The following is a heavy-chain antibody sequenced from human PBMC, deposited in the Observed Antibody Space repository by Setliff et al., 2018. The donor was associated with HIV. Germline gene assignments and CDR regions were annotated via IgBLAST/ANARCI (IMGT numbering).Heavy chain of an antibody. CDR3: ARQGVTSAFRGGPSYDYIWGSSRYTIPYFAY. J-gene: IGHJ4*02. CDR2: ISHDGST. Sequence: LSLTCAVYGGSFSGYYWNWIRQPPGKGLEWIGEISHDGSTNYNPSLKSRVTISVDTSKNQFSLKLRSVTAADTATSYCARQGVTSAFRGGPSYDYIWGSSRYTIPYFAYWGQGNLVTVSS. D-gene: IGHD3-16*02. V-gene: IGHV4-34*01. CDR1: GGSFSGYY.